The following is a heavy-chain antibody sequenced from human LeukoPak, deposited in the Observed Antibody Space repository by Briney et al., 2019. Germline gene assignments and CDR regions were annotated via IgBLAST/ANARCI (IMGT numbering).Heavy chain of an antibody. CDR1: GYTFIAYY. D-gene: IGHD2-8*02. CDR3: ARGTGNYCFDY. J-gene: IGHJ4*02. CDR2: INPNSGDT. V-gene: IGHV1-2*02. Sequence: ASVKVSCKTSGYTFIAYYMHWVRQAPGQGLEWMGWINPNSGDTNYAHKLQGRVTMTRDTSISTAYMELSRLRSDDTAVYYCARGTGNYCFDYWGQGTLVTVSS.